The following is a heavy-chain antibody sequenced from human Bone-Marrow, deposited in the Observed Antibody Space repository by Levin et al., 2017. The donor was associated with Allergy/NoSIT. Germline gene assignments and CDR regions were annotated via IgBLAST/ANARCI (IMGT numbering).Heavy chain of an antibody. Sequence: SQTLSLTCTVSGGSISSGDYYWSWIRQPPGKGLEWIGYIYYSGSTYYNPSLKSRVTISVDTSKNQFSLKLSSVTAADTAMYYCARVRYSYGFSDYWGQGTLVAVSP. V-gene: IGHV4-30-4*01. CDR2: IYYSGST. CDR3: ARVRYSYGFSDY. D-gene: IGHD5-18*01. J-gene: IGHJ4*02. CDR1: GGSISSGDYY.